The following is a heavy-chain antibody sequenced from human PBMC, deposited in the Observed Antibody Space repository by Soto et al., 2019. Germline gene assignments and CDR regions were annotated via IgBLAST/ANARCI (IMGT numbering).Heavy chain of an antibody. CDR2: IYYSGST. V-gene: IGHV4-39*01. CDR3: ARRGNTIVGVKDAFDT. CDR1: GGSISSSSYY. J-gene: IGHJ3*02. Sequence: PSETLSLTCTVSGGSISSSSYYWGWIRQPPGKGLEWIGSIYYSGSTYYNPSLKSRVTISVDTSKNQFSLKLSSVTAADTAVYYCARRGNTIVGVKDAFDTWGQGTMVTVSS. D-gene: IGHD1-26*01.